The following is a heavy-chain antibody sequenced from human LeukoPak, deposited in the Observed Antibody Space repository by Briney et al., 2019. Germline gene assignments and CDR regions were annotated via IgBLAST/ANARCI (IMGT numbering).Heavy chain of an antibody. CDR1: GGSISSSNW. CDR3: AGGYGDYSGDKSDY. Sequence: PSGTLSLTCCVSGGSISSSNWWSWVRQPPGKGLEWIGEIYHSGSTNYNPSLKSRVTISVDKSKNQFSLKLSSVTAADTAVYYCAGGYGDYSGDKSDYWGQGTLVTVSS. D-gene: IGHD4-17*01. V-gene: IGHV4-4*02. CDR2: IYHSGST. J-gene: IGHJ4*02.